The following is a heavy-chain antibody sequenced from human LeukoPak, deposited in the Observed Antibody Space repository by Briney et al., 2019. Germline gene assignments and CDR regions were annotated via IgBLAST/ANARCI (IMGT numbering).Heavy chain of an antibody. CDR3: AKDQVATILGYYYGMDV. CDR2: ISGSGGST. V-gene: IGHV3-23*01. CDR1: GFTFSSYA. J-gene: IGHJ6*02. Sequence: GGSLRLTCAASGFTFSSYAMSWVRQAPGKGLESVSAISGSGGSTYYADSVKGRFTISRDNSKNTLYLQMNCLRAEDTAVYYCAKDQVATILGYYYGMDVWGQGTTVTVSS. D-gene: IGHD5-12*01.